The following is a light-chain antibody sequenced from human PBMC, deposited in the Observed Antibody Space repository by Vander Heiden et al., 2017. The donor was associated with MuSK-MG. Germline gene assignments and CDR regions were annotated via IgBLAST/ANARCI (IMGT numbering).Light chain of an antibody. J-gene: IGLJ3*02. CDR3: QSCDNSLSDFWV. V-gene: IGLV1-40*01. CDR1: TSNIGIGYD. Sequence: PALPQPLSVSGAPGPTLTISCTGSTSNIGIGYDVHWYQFFPGRAPKLLIYSNTKRPSGVPDRFSGSRSGTSDSLAITGLQAEDEADYFCQSCDNSLSDFWVFGGGTKLTVL. CDR2: SNT.